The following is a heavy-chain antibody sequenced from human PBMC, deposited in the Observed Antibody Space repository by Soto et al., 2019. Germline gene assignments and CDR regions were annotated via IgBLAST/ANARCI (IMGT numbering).Heavy chain of an antibody. J-gene: IGHJ4*02. V-gene: IGHV4-31*03. CDR3: ARVSAPDYYDSSGYTFDY. CDR1: GGSISSGGYY. CDR2: TYYSGST. D-gene: IGHD3-22*01. Sequence: SETLSLTCTVSGGSISSGGYYWSWIRQHPGKGLEWIGYTYYSGSTYYNPSLKSRVTISVDTSKNQFSLKLSSVTAADTAVYYCARVSAPDYYDSSGYTFDYWGQGTLVTVSS.